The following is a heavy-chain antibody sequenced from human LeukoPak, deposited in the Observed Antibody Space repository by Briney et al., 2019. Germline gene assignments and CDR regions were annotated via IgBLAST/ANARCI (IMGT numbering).Heavy chain of an antibody. D-gene: IGHD3-9*01. CDR3: ARNGGYDILTGYQTYYYYYYMDV. CDR1: GGSISSYY. CDR2: IYYSGST. Sequence: KPSETLSLTCTVSGGSISSYYWSWIRQPPGKGPEWIGYIYYSGSTNYNPSLKSRVTISVDTSKNQFSLKLSSVTAADTAVYYCARNGGYDILTGYQTYYYYYYMDVWGKGTTVTISS. V-gene: IGHV4-59*01. J-gene: IGHJ6*03.